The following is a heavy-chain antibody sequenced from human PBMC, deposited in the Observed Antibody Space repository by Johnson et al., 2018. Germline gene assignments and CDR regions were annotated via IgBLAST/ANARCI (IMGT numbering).Heavy chain of an antibody. D-gene: IGHD3-3*01. CDR2: ISGSGGRT. Sequence: VQLVESGGGLVQPGGSLRLSCAASTFTFVKYAMNWVRQAPGKGLEWVSTISGSGGRTYYADSVKGRFTISRDNSKNTLFLQMNSLRAEDTAVFYCAKRKVCDSWNGYSADYYSYYGLDVWGQGTTVIVSS. V-gene: IGHV3-23*04. CDR1: TFTFVKYA. CDR3: AKRKVCDSWNGYSADYYSYYGLDV. J-gene: IGHJ6*02.